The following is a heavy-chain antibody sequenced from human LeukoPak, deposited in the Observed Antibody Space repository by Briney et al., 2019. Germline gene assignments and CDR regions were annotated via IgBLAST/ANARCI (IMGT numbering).Heavy chain of an antibody. CDR2: ISHSGSP. CDR1: GYSIRSGYY. CDR3: AGALVGATSYYYYYMDV. Sequence: SETLSLTCTVSGYSIRSGYYWGWIRQPPGKGLEWIGSISHSGSPYYNPSLKRRVTISVDTSKNHFSLKLRYVTAADTAVYYCAGALVGATSYYYYYMDVWGKGTTVTVSS. D-gene: IGHD1-26*01. V-gene: IGHV4-38-2*02. J-gene: IGHJ6*03.